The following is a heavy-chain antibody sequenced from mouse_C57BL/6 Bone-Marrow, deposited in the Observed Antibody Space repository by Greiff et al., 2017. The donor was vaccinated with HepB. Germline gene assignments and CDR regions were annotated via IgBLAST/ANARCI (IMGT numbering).Heavy chain of an antibody. CDR2: IWSGGST. D-gene: IGHD2-4*01. V-gene: IGHV2-2*01. Sequence: VQLQQSGPGLVQPSQRLSITCTVSGFSLTSYGVHWVRQSPGKGLEWLGVIWSGGSTDYNAAFISRLSISKDNSKSQVFFKMNSLQADDTAIYYCARKDYDGAWFAYWGQGTLGTVSA. CDR1: GFSLTSYG. CDR3: ARKDYDGAWFAY. J-gene: IGHJ3*01.